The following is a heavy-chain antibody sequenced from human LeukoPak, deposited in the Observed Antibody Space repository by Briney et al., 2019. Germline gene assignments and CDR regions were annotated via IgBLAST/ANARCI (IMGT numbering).Heavy chain of an antibody. Sequence: PSETLSLTCGVSGGAFSAYYWSWIRQPPRKGLEWIGEIYHDGDVKYNPSLKSRVTMSIDASKNQFTLNLRSVTAADTAVYYCARVPLYMSNWHWFDPWGQGTLVTVSS. CDR1: GGAFSAYY. CDR2: IYHDGDV. V-gene: IGHV4-34*01. J-gene: IGHJ5*02. D-gene: IGHD2-2*02. CDR3: ARVPLYMSNWHWFDP.